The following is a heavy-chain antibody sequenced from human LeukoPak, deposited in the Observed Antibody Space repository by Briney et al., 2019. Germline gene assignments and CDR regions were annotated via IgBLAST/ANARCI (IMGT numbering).Heavy chain of an antibody. J-gene: IGHJ4*02. CDR2: ITPTAGNT. CDR3: LGYCSGGSCYSGGY. CDR1: GFTFSTYA. V-gene: IGHV3-23*01. D-gene: IGHD2-15*01. Sequence: GGSLRLSCAASGFTFSTYAMSWVRQAPGKGLEWVSAITPTAGNTYYADSVKGRFTISRDTSKNTQFLQMNSLRAEDTAVYYCLGYCSGGSCYSGGYWSQGTLVTVSS.